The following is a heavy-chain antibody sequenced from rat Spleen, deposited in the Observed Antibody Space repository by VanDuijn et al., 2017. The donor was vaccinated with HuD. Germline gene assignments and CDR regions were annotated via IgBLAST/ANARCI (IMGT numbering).Heavy chain of an antibody. Sequence: EMQLVESGGGLVQPGRSLKISCTASGFIFRKYDMAWVRQAPTKGLDWVASISPSGGSTYYRDSVKGRFTISRDNAENTVYLQMNSLRSEDTATYFCAKEGITTSFNSWGQGVMVTVSS. CDR1: GFIFRKYD. D-gene: IGHD1-10*01. CDR3: AKEGITTSFNS. J-gene: IGHJ2*01. CDR2: ISPSGGST. V-gene: IGHV5S13*01.